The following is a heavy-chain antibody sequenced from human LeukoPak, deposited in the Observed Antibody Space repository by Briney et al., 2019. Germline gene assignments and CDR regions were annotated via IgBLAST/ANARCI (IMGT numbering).Heavy chain of an antibody. J-gene: IGHJ4*02. Sequence: SETLSLTCTVSGGSISSYYWSWIRQPPGKGLEWIGYIYYSGSTNYNPSLKSRVTISVDTSKNQFSPKLSSVTAADTAVYYCARGGLYCSGGSCYPTYYFDYWGQGTLVTVSS. V-gene: IGHV4-59*08. CDR1: GGSISSYY. CDR3: ARGGLYCSGGSCYPTYYFDY. D-gene: IGHD2-15*01. CDR2: IYYSGST.